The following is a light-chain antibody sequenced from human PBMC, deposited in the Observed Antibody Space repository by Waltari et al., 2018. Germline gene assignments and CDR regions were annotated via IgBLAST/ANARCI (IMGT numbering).Light chain of an antibody. V-gene: IGLV3-27*01. CDR1: ILAKKY. CDR2: EDS. J-gene: IGLJ3*02. Sequence: SYELTQPSSVSVSPGQTAKILCSGDILAKKYARWFQQKPGQAPLLLIYEDSERPSECPGRCSGSSSGTTVTLTITGAHVDDEADYYCFSAADNNWVFGGGTKLTVL. CDR3: FSAADNNWV.